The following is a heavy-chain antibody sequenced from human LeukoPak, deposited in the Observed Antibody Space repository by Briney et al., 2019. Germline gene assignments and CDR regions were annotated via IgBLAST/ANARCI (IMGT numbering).Heavy chain of an antibody. CDR2: ISSSSYI. V-gene: IGHV3-21*01. CDR1: GFTFSSYS. J-gene: IGHJ4*02. Sequence: GGSLRLSCAASGFTFSSYSMNWVRQAPGKGLEWASSISSSSYIYYADSVKGRFTISRDNAKNSLYLQMNSLRAEDTAVYYCARSLPPDDYWGQGTLVTVSS. D-gene: IGHD1-14*01. CDR3: ARSLPPDDY.